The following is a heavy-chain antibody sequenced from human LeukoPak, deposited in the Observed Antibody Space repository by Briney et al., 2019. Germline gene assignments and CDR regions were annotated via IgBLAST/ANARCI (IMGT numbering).Heavy chain of an antibody. D-gene: IGHD6-13*01. CDR2: IYSGGAT. CDR3: ARATGSSWAARYFDL. J-gene: IGHJ2*01. Sequence: PGGSLRLSCAASGFTVGSNYMSWVRQAPGKGLEWVSVIYSGGATYYADSVKGRFIISRDNSKNTLYLQMNSLRAEDTAVYYCARATGSSWAARYFDLWGRGTLVTVSS. CDR1: GFTVGSNY. V-gene: IGHV3-53*01.